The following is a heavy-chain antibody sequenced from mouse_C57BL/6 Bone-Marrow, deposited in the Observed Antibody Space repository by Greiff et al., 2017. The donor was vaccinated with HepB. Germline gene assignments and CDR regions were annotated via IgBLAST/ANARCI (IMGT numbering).Heavy chain of an antibody. J-gene: IGHJ3*01. D-gene: IGHD1-1*02. CDR2: IYPGSGST. Sequence: VQLQQPGAELVKPGASVKMSCKASGYTFTSYWITWVKQRPGQGLEWIGDIYPGSGSTNYNEKFKSKATLTVDTSSSTAYMQLSSLTSEDSAVYYCARGLRPDYYAMDYWGQGTLVTVSA. CDR3: ARGLRPDYYAMDY. CDR1: GYTFTSYW. V-gene: IGHV1-55*01.